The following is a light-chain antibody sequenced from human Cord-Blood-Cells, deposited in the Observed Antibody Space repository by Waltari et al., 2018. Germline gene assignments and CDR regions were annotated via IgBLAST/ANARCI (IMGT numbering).Light chain of an antibody. Sequence: DIQMPQSPSTLSASVGDRVPITCRASQSISSWLAWYQQKPGKAPKLLIYKASSLESGVPSRFSGSGSGTEFTLTISSLQPDDFATYYCQQYNSYPFTFGPGTKVDIK. J-gene: IGKJ3*01. V-gene: IGKV1-5*03. CDR3: QQYNSYPFT. CDR2: KAS. CDR1: QSISSW.